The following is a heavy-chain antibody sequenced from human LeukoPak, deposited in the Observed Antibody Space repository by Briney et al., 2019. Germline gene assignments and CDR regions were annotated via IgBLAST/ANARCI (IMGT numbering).Heavy chain of an antibody. Sequence: PGGSLRLSCAASGFSFISYGMHWVRQAPGKGLEWVGVISDDGRRKDYADSVKGRFTISRDNSKDTLYLQMNSLRAKDTAVYYCAKRPSDYGDYVSYFDYWGQGTLVTVSS. D-gene: IGHD4-17*01. J-gene: IGHJ4*02. CDR1: GFSFISYG. CDR2: ISDDGRRK. CDR3: AKRPSDYGDYVSYFDY. V-gene: IGHV3-30*18.